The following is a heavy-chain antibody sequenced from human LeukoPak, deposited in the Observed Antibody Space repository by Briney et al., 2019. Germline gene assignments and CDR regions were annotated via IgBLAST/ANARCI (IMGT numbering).Heavy chain of an antibody. J-gene: IGHJ6*03. CDR3: ARVSYYGSGSYYKPPYYYYYMDV. CDR1: GGSFSGYY. D-gene: IGHD3-10*01. CDR2: INHSGST. V-gene: IGHV4-34*01. Sequence: SETLSLTCAVYGGSFSGYYWSWIRQPPGKGLEWIGEINHSGSTNYNPSLKSRVTISVDTSKNQFSLKLSSVTAADTAVYYCARVSYYGSGSYYKPPYYYYYMDVWGKGTTVTISS.